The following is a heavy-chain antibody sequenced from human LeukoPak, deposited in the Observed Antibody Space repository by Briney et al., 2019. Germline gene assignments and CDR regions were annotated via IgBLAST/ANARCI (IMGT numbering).Heavy chain of an antibody. CDR1: GFTLSSYW. Sequence: TGGSLRLSCAASGFTLSSYWMSWVRQAPGKGLEWVAHIKEDGSEKYYVDSVKGRFTISRDNAKNSLYLQMNSLRVEDTAVYSCARRPLIAAAGTTWGQGTLVTVSS. CDR3: ARRPLIAAAGTT. J-gene: IGHJ5*02. V-gene: IGHV3-7*01. D-gene: IGHD6-13*01. CDR2: IKEDGSEK.